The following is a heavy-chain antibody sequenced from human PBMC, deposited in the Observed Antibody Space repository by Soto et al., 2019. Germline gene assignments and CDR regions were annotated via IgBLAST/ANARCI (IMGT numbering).Heavy chain of an antibody. Sequence: GGSLRLSCAASGFTFSAFYMSWIRQAPGKGLEWVSYISSSGSTIYYADSVKGRFTISRDNAKNSLYLQMNSLRAEDTAVYYCARGSLRYSSSPYYFDYWGQGTLVTVSS. CDR1: GFTFSAFY. V-gene: IGHV3-11*01. J-gene: IGHJ4*02. D-gene: IGHD6-13*01. CDR3: ARGSLRYSSSPYYFDY. CDR2: ISSSGSTI.